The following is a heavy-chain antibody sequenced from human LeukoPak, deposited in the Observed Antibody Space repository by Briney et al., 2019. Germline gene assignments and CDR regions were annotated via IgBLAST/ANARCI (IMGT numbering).Heavy chain of an antibody. D-gene: IGHD3-10*01. CDR1: GGSISSSSYY. CDR2: IYYSGST. Sequence: SETLSLTCTVSGGSISSSSYYWGWIRQPPWKGLEWIGSIYYSGSTYYNPSLKSRVTISVDTSKNQFSLKLSSVTAADTAVYYCAPIAPYYYGRFDPWGQGTLVTVSS. V-gene: IGHV4-39*01. J-gene: IGHJ5*02. CDR3: APIAPYYYGRFDP.